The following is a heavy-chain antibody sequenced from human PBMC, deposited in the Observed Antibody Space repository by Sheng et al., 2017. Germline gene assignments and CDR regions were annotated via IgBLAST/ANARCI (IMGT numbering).Heavy chain of an antibody. Sequence: QVQLVESGGGVVLPGRSLRLSCAASGFTFSNYGMHWVRQAPGKGLEWVAVMSYDGRNEYYRDSVKGRFTISRDNSKNTLYVQMNSLSSEDTAVYFCAKDRERQPYYGMDVWGQGTTVTVSS. CDR2: MSYDGRNE. D-gene: IGHD6-13*01. CDR1: GFTFSNYG. J-gene: IGHJ6*02. CDR3: AKDRERQPYYGMDV. V-gene: IGHV3-30*18.